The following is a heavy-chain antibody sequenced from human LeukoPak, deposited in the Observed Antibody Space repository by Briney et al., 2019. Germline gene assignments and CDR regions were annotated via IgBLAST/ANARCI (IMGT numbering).Heavy chain of an antibody. Sequence: ASVKVSCKASGYTFNDYYMHWVRQAPGQGLEWMGRINPNRGGTNYAQKFQGRATMTRDTSISTAYMELSRLRYDDTAVYYCARGTTEGDYWGQGTLVTVSS. CDR1: GYTFNDYY. CDR2: INPNRGGT. J-gene: IGHJ4*02. V-gene: IGHV1-2*06. D-gene: IGHD1-1*01. CDR3: ARGTTEGDY.